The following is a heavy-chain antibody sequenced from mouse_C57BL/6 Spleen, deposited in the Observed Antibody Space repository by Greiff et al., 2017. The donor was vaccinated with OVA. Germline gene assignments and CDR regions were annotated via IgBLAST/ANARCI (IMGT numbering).Heavy chain of an antibody. CDR1: GFSFNTYA. CDR2: IRSKSNNYAT. D-gene: IGHD2-5*01. CDR3: VRQRDSNYYFDY. Sequence: EVKVVESGGGLVQPKGSLKLSCAASGFSFNTYAMNWVRQAPGKGLEWVARIRSKSNNYATYYADSVKDRFTISRDDSESMLYLQMNNLKTEDTAMYYCVRQRDSNYYFDYWGQGTTLTVSS. V-gene: IGHV10-1*01. J-gene: IGHJ2*01.